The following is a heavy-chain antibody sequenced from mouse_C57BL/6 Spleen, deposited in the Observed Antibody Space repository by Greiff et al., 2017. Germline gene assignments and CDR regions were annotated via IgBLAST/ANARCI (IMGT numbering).Heavy chain of an antibody. J-gene: IGHJ3*01. CDR2: IWRGGST. Sequence: VMLVESGPGLVQPSQSLSITCTVSGFSLTRYGVHWVRQSPGKGLEWLGVIWRGGSTDYNAAFMSRLSITKDNSKSQVFFKMNSLQADDTAIYYCAKTAYDYDGAWFAYWGQGTLVTVSA. D-gene: IGHD2-4*01. CDR3: AKTAYDYDGAWFAY. V-gene: IGHV2-5*01. CDR1: GFSLTRYG.